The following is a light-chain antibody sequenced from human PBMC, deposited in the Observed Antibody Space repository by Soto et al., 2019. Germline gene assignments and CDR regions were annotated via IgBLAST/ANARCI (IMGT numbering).Light chain of an antibody. CDR2: EVS. V-gene: IGLV2-23*02. J-gene: IGLJ3*02. CDR1: SSDVGKYNL. CDR3: CAYAGSYTLV. Sequence: QSALTQPASVSGSPGQSITISCTGTSSDVGKYNLVSWYQQHPGKAPKFMIYEVSKRPSGVSNRFSGSKSGNTASLTISGLQAEEEADYYCCAYAGSYTLVFGGGTKLTVL.